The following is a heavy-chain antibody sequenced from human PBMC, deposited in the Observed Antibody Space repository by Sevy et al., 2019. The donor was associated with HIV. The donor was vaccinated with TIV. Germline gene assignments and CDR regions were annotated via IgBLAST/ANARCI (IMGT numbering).Heavy chain of an antibody. CDR2: IHFDGSDK. D-gene: IGHD3-10*01. CDR3: XXXXXXXXXGGFHY. Sequence: GGSLRLSCAASAFTFSHYAMHWVRQAPGKGLEWVAFIHFDGSDKYYADSVKGRFTISRDNSKNMLYLQMNSLRAEDXXXXXXXXXXXXXXXGGFHYWGQGTRVTVSS. V-gene: IGHV3-30*02. CDR1: AFTFSHYA. J-gene: IGHJ4*02.